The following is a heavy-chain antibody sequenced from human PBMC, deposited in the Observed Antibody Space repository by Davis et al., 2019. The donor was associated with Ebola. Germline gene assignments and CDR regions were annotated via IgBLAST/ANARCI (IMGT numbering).Heavy chain of an antibody. D-gene: IGHD2-15*01. V-gene: IGHV3-30*18. Sequence: PGGSLRLSCAASGFTFRSYGMHWVRQAPGKGLEWVAVISYDGSKKYYADSVKGRFTISRDNSKNTVDLQMNSLRPEDTSVYYCAKGIVVAADGSPWFDPWGQGTQVTVSS. CDR2: ISYDGSKK. CDR3: AKGIVVAADGSPWFDP. CDR1: GFTFRSYG. J-gene: IGHJ5*02.